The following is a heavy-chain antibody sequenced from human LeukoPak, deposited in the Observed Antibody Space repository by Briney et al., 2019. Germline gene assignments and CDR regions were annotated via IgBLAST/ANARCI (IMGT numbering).Heavy chain of an antibody. CDR3: VRDRNGKSLHDAFDI. CDR2: ISISGQTT. D-gene: IGHD5/OR15-5a*01. Sequence: GGSLRLSCTASRFTLNQYFMSWIRQAPGKGLEWVSHISISGQTTYYADSVQGRFTISRDNAKNSLYLHMNSLRPEDTALYYCVRDRNGKSLHDAFDIWGQGTMVTVSS. CDR1: RFTLNQYF. J-gene: IGHJ3*02. V-gene: IGHV3-11*01.